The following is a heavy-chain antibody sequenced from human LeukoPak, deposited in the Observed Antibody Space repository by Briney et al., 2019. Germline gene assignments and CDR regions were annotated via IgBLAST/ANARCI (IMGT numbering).Heavy chain of an antibody. D-gene: IGHD3-22*01. CDR2: INHSGST. CDR1: GGSFSGYY. J-gene: IGHJ3*02. Sequence: SETLSLTCAVYGGSFSGYYWSWIRQPPGKGLEWIGEINHSGSTNCNPSLKSRVTISVDTSKNQFSLKLSSVTAADTAVYYCARAVTMIVVPRRAFDIWGQGTMVTVSS. CDR3: ARAVTMIVVPRRAFDI. V-gene: IGHV4-34*01.